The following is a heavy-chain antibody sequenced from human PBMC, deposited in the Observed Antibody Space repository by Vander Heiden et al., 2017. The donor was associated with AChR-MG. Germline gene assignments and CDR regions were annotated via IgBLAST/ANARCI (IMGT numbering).Heavy chain of an antibody. D-gene: IGHD3-3*01. CDR3: TRRVEVKTYYDFWSGYYAGYYYYYMDV. Sequence: EVQLVESGGGLAKPGRSLRLSCTASGFTFGDYAMSWFREATGKGVEWVGFIRSKAYGGTTEYAASVKGRFTITRDESKRIAYLQMNSVKTEDTAVYYCTRRVEVKTYYDFWSGYYAGYYYYYMDVWGKGTTVTVSS. V-gene: IGHV3-49*05. J-gene: IGHJ6*03. CDR1: GFTFGDYA. CDR2: IRSKAYGGTT.